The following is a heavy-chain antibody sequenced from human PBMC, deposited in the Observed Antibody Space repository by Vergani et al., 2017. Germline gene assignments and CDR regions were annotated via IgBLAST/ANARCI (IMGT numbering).Heavy chain of an antibody. Sequence: QVQLQESGPGLVKPSQTLSLTCTVSGGSISSGGYYWIWLRQHPGKGLEWIGYIYYSGSNYYNPSLKSLVTISVDTSKNPFSLKLSAVTAADTAVYYGARVSRVWGSSDAGYIWGQGTMVTVSS. CDR2: IYYSGSN. D-gene: IGHD3-16*01. J-gene: IGHJ3*02. CDR1: GGSISSGGYY. CDR3: ARVSRVWGSSDAGYI. V-gene: IGHV4-31*01.